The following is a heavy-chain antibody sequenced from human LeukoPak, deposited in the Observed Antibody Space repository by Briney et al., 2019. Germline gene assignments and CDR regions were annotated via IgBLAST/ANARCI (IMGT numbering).Heavy chain of an antibody. Sequence: ASVTVSCKASGYTFTVYYMHWVRQAPGQGREWMGWINPNSGGTNYAQKFQGRVTMTRDTSISTAYMELSRLRSDDTAVYYCARDPLVRGVITLDYYYYGMDVWGQGTTVTVSS. V-gene: IGHV1-2*02. D-gene: IGHD3-10*01. CDR2: INPNSGGT. J-gene: IGHJ6*02. CDR3: ARDPLVRGVITLDYYYYGMDV. CDR1: GYTFTVYY.